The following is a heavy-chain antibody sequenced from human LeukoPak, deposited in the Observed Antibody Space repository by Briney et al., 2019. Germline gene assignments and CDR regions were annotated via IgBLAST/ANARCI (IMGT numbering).Heavy chain of an antibody. CDR3: AKSQLVEYYYDSSGYYFDY. CDR2: ISGSGGST. J-gene: IGHJ4*02. D-gene: IGHD3-22*01. CDR1: GFTFSSFA. V-gene: IGHV3-23*01. Sequence: PGGSLRLSCAASGFTFSSFAMSWVRQAPGKGLEWVSAISGSGGSTYYADSVKGRFTISRDNSKNTLYLQMNSLRAEDTAVYYCAKSQLVEYYYDSSGYYFDYWGQGTLVTVSS.